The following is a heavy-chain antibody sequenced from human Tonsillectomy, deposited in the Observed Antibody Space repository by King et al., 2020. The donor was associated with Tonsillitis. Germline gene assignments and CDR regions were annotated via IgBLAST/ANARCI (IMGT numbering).Heavy chain of an antibody. CDR1: SGSISSYY. CDR2: FHYSGST. J-gene: IGHJ3*02. Sequence: VQLQESGPGLVKPSETLSLTCTGSSGSISSYYWSWIRQPPGKGLEWIGHFHYSGSTKYNPSLNSRVTISVDTSKNQFSLKLSSVSAADTAVYYCARGRNWNDVYNAFDIWGQATMVTVSS. CDR3: ARGRNWNDVYNAFDI. D-gene: IGHD1-20*01. V-gene: IGHV4-59*01.